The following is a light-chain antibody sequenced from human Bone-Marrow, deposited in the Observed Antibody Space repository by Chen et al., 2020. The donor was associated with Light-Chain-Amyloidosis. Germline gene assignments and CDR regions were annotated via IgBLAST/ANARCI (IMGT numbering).Light chain of an antibody. CDR1: QNIGIN. Sequence: EIVMTQSPATLSVSPGERATLSCRASQNIGINVVWYQQKPGQAPRLLISAASTRATGVPARFSGRGSVTDCTLSISGLQSEDVAGYFCQQYRHWPRTFGQGTKVAI. V-gene: IGKV3-15*01. CDR2: AAS. CDR3: QQYRHWPRT. J-gene: IGKJ1*01.